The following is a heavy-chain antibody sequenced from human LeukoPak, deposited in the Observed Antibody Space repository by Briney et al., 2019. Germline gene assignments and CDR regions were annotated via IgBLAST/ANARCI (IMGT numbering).Heavy chain of an antibody. CDR2: ISYDGSNK. CDR1: GFTFSSYA. CDR3: ARGAYGGDDY. D-gene: IGHD3-10*01. V-gene: IGHV3-30*01. Sequence: GGSLRLSCAASGFTFSSYAMHWVRQAPGKGLEWVAVISYDGSNKYYADSVKGRFTISRDNSKNTLYLQMNSLRAEDTAVYYCARGAYGGDDYWGQGTLVTVSS. J-gene: IGHJ4*02.